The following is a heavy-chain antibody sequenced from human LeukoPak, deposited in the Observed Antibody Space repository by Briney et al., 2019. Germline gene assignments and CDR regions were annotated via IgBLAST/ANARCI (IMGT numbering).Heavy chain of an antibody. CDR2: IYYSGST. V-gene: IGHV4-30-4*08. J-gene: IGHJ4*02. CDR3: ARGGWDWYFDY. D-gene: IGHD2-21*02. Sequence: SETLSLTCTVSGGSISSGDYYWSWIRQPPGKGLEWIGYIYYSGSTYYNPSLKSRVTISVDTSKNQFSLKLSSVTAADTAVYYCARGGWDWYFDYWGQGTLVTVSS. CDR1: GGSISSGDYY.